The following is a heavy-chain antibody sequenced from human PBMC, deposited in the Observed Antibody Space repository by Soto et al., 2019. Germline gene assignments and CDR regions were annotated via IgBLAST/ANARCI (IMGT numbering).Heavy chain of an antibody. CDR3: ARHAQYSSASGGDH. J-gene: IGHJ4*02. D-gene: IGHD6-19*01. CDR2: IYYSGST. CDR1: GGSISGSTYY. Sequence: SETLSLTCTVSGGSISGSTYYRGWIRQPPGKGLEYIGSIYYSGSTYYNPSLKSRVTMSVDTSKNQFSLNLSSVTAADTAVYYCARHAQYSSASGGDHWAQGTLVTGSS. V-gene: IGHV4-39*01.